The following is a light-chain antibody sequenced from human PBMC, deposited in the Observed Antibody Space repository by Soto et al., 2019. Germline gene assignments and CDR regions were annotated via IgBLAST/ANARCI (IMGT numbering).Light chain of an antibody. CDR2: AAS. CDR3: QQLNSYPLT. J-gene: IGKJ4*01. Sequence: DIQLTQSPSFLSASVGDRVTITCRASQGISSYLAWYQQKPGKAPKLLIYAASTLQSGVPSRFSGSGSGPEFTLPISSLQPEDFATYYCQQLNSYPLTFGGGTKVEIK. CDR1: QGISSY. V-gene: IGKV1-9*01.